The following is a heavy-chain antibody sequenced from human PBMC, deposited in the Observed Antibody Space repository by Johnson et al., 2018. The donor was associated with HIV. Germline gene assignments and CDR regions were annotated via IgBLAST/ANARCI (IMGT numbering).Heavy chain of an antibody. V-gene: IGHV3-30*02. CDR3: AKDLFSAAAGTRNSFDI. CDR1: GFTFSSYG. J-gene: IGHJ3*02. D-gene: IGHD6-13*01. Sequence: QVQLVESGGGVVQPGGSLRLSCAASGFTFSSYGMHWVRQAPGKGLEWVAFIRYDGTNKYSADSVKGRFTISRDNSKNTLYLQMNSLRAEDTAVYYCAKDLFSAAAGTRNSFDIWGQGTMVTVSS. CDR2: IRYDGTNK.